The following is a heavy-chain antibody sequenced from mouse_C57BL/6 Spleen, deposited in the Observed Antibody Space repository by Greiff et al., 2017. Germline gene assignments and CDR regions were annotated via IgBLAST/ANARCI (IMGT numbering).Heavy chain of an antibody. CDR3: TTTRYGSTLYYFDY. CDR2: IDPEDGDT. J-gene: IGHJ2*01. Sequence: EVQLQQSGAKLVRPGASVKLSCTASGFNIKDYYMHWVKQRPEQGLEWIGRIDPEDGDTEYAPKFQGKATMTADTSSTTAYLQLSSLTSEDTAVYYCTTTRYGSTLYYFDYWGQGTTLTVSS. V-gene: IGHV14-1*01. CDR1: GFNIKDYY. D-gene: IGHD1-1*01.